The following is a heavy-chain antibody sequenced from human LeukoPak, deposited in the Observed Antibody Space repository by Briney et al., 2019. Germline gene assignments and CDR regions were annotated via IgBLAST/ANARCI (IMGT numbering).Heavy chain of an antibody. CDR1: GYTFTGYY. CDR2: INPNSGGT. Sequence: ASVKVSCKASGYTFTGYYMHWVRQAPGQGLEWMGWINPNSGGTNYAQKFQGRVTMTRDTSISTAYKELSRLRSDDTAVYYCARDRESYDFSNWFDPWGQGTLVTVSS. J-gene: IGHJ5*02. V-gene: IGHV1-2*02. CDR3: ARDRESYDFSNWFDP. D-gene: IGHD3-3*01.